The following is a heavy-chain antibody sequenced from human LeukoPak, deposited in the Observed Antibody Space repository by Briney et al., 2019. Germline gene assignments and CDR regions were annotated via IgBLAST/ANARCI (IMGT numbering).Heavy chain of an antibody. J-gene: IGHJ4*02. CDR2: IKEDGSEE. D-gene: IGHD3-16*01. V-gene: IGHV3-7*01. Sequence: GGSLRLSCAASGFKFSDFWMTWVRQTPGKGLEWVANIKEDGSEEYHVDSVKGRFTISRDNTKSSLFLQINSLRGDDTAVYYCVRDSRPGGAMGLYHNFDFWGQGTLVTVSS. CDR3: VRDSRPGGAMGLYHNFDF. CDR1: GFKFSDFW.